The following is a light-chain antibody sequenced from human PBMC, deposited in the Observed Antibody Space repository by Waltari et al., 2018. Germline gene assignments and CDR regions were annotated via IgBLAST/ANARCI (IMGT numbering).Light chain of an antibody. Sequence: DIQMTQSPSSLSASVGDRVTITCQASQDISNYLNWYQQKPGKAPKLLIYDASNLETGVPSRFGGSGSGTDFTFTISSLQPEDIATYYCQQYDNLPLTFGPGTKVDIK. CDR1: QDISNY. V-gene: IGKV1-33*01. J-gene: IGKJ3*01. CDR3: QQYDNLPLT. CDR2: DAS.